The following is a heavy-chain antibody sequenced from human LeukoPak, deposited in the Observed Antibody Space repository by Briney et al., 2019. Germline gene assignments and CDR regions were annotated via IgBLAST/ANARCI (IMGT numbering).Heavy chain of an antibody. CDR2: ISYSGSP. D-gene: IGHD2-2*01. Sequence: SETLSLTCTVSGGSISSGGYYWSWIRQHPGKGLEWIGYISYSGSPYYNPSLKSRVTISVDTSRNQFSLKLSSVTAADTAVYYCARGPHCSSTSCYSEYFHHWGQGTLVTVSS. V-gene: IGHV4-31*03. CDR3: ARGPHCSSTSCYSEYFHH. J-gene: IGHJ1*01. CDR1: GGSISSGGYY.